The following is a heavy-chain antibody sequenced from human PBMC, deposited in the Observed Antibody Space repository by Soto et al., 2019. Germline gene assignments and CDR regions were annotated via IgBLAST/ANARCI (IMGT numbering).Heavy chain of an antibody. Sequence: GASVKVSCKASGYTFTGYYMHWVRQAPGQGLEWMGWINPNSGGTNYAQKFQGRVTMTRDTSISTAYMELSRLRPDDTAVYYCARGKSTMIVVVRDYWGQGTLVTVSS. D-gene: IGHD3-22*01. CDR1: GYTFTGYY. CDR3: ARGKSTMIVVVRDY. CDR2: INPNSGGT. V-gene: IGHV1-2*02. J-gene: IGHJ4*02.